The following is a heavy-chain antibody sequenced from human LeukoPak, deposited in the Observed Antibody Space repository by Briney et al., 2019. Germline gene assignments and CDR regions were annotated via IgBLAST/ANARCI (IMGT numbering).Heavy chain of an antibody. CDR2: INSDGSSR. J-gene: IGHJ4*02. D-gene: IGHD6-13*01. CDR3: ARIWQQLAPNDY. CDR1: GFTFSSYW. Sequence: GGSLRLSCAASGFTFSSYWMHWVRQAPGKGLVWVSRINSDGSSRSYADSVKGRFTISRDNAKNTLYLQMNSLRAEDTAVYYCARIWQQLAPNDYWGQGTLVTVSS. V-gene: IGHV3-74*01.